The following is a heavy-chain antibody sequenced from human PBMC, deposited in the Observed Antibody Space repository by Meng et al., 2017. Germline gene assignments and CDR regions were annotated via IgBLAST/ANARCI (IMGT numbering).Heavy chain of an antibody. J-gene: IGHJ1*01. CDR3: ARDRYSSSWPKPIYFQH. D-gene: IGHD6-13*01. CDR1: GGSISSSSYY. Sequence: SETLSLTCTVSGGSISSSSYYWGWIRQPPGKGLEWIGSIYYSGSTYYNPSLKSRVTISVDTSKNQFSLKLSSVTAADTAVYYCARDRYSSSWPKPIYFQHWGQGTLVTVSS. V-gene: IGHV4-39*07. CDR2: IYYSGST.